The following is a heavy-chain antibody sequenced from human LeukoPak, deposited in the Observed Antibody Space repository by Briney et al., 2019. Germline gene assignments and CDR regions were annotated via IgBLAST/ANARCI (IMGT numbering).Heavy chain of an antibody. Sequence: ASVKVSCKASGGTFSSYAISWVRQAPGQGLEWMGGIIPIFGTANYAQKFQGRVTITADKSTSTAYMELSSLRSEDTAVYYCASGYCSGGSCSYAFDIWGQGTMVTVSS. D-gene: IGHD2-15*01. CDR1: GGTFSSYA. V-gene: IGHV1-69*06. CDR3: ASGYCSGGSCSYAFDI. CDR2: IIPIFGTA. J-gene: IGHJ3*02.